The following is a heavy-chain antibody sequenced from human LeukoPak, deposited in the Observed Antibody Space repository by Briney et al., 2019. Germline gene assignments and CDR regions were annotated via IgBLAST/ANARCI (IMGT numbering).Heavy chain of an antibody. CDR3: ARASAQWLVHFDY. Sequence: PSETLSLTCTVRGGSISSYHWSWIGQPPGKGLEWIGYIYYSGSTNYNPSLKSRVTISVDTSKNQFSLKLSSVTAADTAVYYCARASAQWLVHFDYWGQGTLVTVSS. J-gene: IGHJ4*02. CDR2: IYYSGST. D-gene: IGHD6-19*01. V-gene: IGHV4-59*01. CDR1: GGSISSYH.